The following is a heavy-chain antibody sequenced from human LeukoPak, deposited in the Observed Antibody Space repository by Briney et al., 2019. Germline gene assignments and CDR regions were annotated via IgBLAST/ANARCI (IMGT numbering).Heavy chain of an antibody. J-gene: IGHJ4*02. Sequence: GGSLRLSCVVSGFRFSNYWTTWVRQAPGKGLEWVANMNQDGSQKYYVDSVRGRFTISRDNAKRSLYLQMNSVRAEDTAVYYCARDVGYYCGPGTLVTVSS. CDR3: ARDVGYY. D-gene: IGHD1-26*01. CDR1: GFRFSNYW. V-gene: IGHV3-7*03. CDR2: MNQDGSQK.